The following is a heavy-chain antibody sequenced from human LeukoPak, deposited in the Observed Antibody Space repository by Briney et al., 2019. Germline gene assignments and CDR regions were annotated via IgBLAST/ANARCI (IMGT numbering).Heavy chain of an antibody. V-gene: IGHV3-7*03. CDR3: AKDPTYYYDSSGSLPF. CDR1: GFTFSSYW. CDR2: IKQDGSEK. J-gene: IGHJ4*02. D-gene: IGHD3-22*01. Sequence: GGSLRLSCAASGFTFSSYWMSWVRQAPGKGLEWVANIKQDGSEKYYVDSVKGRFTISRDNAKNSLYLQMNSLRAEDTAVYYCAKDPTYYYDSSGSLPFWGQGTLVTVSS.